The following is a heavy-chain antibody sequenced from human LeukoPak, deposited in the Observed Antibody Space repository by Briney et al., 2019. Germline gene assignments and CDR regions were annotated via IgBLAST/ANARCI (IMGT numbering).Heavy chain of an antibody. CDR2: FDPEDGET. J-gene: IGHJ4*02. D-gene: IGHD4-17*01. CDR1: GYTLTELS. CDR3: ATWRDPGYGDYFDY. V-gene: IGHV1-24*01. Sequence: ASVTVSCTVSGYTLTELSMHWVRQAPGKGLEWMGGFDPEDGETIYAQKFQGRVTMTEDTSTDTAYMELSSLRSEDTAVYYCATWRDPGYGDYFDYWGQGTLVTVSS.